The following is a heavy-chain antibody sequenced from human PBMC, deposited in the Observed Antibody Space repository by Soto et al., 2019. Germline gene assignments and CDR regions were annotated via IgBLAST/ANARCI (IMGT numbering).Heavy chain of an antibody. CDR2: ISGAGVTT. CDR3: AREYYGLLTGYYTDY. CDR1: GFPFSSYW. D-gene: IGHD3-9*01. V-gene: IGHV3-74*01. Sequence: EVQLVESGGDLVQRGGSLRLSCAASGFPFSSYWMHWVRHTPGKGLDWVARISGAGVTTYYADSVTGRFTVSRDNAKKTLSLQISGLRADDTAVYYCAREYYGLLTGYYTDYWGQGTLVSVSS. J-gene: IGHJ4*02.